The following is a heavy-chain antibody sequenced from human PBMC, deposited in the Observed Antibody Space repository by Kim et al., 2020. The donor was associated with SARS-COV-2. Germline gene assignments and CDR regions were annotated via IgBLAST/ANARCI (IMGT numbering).Heavy chain of an antibody. Sequence: SVKVSCKASGGTFSSYAISWVRQAPGQGLEWMGGIIPIFGTANYAQKFQGRVTITADESTSTAYMELSSLRSEDTAVYYCARDAIRADDYGDYRSGSPWGQGTLVTVSS. D-gene: IGHD4-17*01. CDR1: GGTFSSYA. J-gene: IGHJ5*02. CDR3: ARDAIRADDYGDYRSGSP. CDR2: IIPIFGTA. V-gene: IGHV1-69*13.